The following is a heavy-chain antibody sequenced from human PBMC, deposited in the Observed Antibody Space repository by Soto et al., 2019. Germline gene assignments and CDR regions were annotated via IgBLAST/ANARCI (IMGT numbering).Heavy chain of an antibody. J-gene: IGHJ6*02. D-gene: IGHD1-1*01. CDR3: AKDLSSTWNYYYGMDV. V-gene: IGHV3-30*18. CDR2: ISYDGSNK. Sequence: VAVISYDGSNKYYADSVKGRFTISRDNSKNTLYLQMNSLRAEDTAVYYCAKDLSSTWNYYYGMDVWGQGTTVTVSS.